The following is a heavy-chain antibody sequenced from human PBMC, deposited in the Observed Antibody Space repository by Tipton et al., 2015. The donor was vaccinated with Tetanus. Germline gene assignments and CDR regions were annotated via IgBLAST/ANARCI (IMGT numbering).Heavy chain of an antibody. CDR1: GGSFSGYY. V-gene: IGHV4-34*01. CDR2: LYYTGSV. CDR3: ARRGNQSSSSSGGLDV. Sequence: TLSLTCAVYGGSFSGYYWSWIRQPPGKGLEWIGNLYYTGSVHDNPSLQRRVTISADASKNQFSLKLTSVTAADTAIYYCARRGNQSSSSSGGLDVWGQGTTVTVSS. J-gene: IGHJ6*02. D-gene: IGHD6-13*01.